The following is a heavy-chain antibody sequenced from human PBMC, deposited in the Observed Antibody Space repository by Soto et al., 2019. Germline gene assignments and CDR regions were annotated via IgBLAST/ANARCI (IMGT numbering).Heavy chain of an antibody. CDR2: IKQDGSEK. J-gene: IGHJ3*02. CDR3: AREGSRTFDS. V-gene: IGHV3-7*01. Sequence: EVQLVESGGGWVQPGGSRRLSCAASGFRFSSYWMSWVRQAPGKGLEWVANIKQDGSEKDYVGSVKGRFTISRDNADNLLYLQMNSLRAEDTAVYYCAREGSRTFDSWGLGTEVSVSA. CDR1: GFRFSSYW. D-gene: IGHD3-10*01.